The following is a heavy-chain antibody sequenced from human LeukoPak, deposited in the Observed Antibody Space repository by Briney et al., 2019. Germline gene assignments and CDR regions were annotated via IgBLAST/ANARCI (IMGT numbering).Heavy chain of an antibody. D-gene: IGHD6-19*01. J-gene: IGHJ4*02. Sequence: PGGSLRLSCAASGFTFSTYEMNWVRQAPGKGLEWVSYISSSSSTIYYADSVKGRFTISRDNAKKPLYLQMNSLRAEDTAVYYCARCPFSACPRNVYWGQGTLVTVSS. CDR1: GFTFSTYE. CDR2: ISSSSSTI. CDR3: ARCPFSACPRNVY. V-gene: IGHV3-48*03.